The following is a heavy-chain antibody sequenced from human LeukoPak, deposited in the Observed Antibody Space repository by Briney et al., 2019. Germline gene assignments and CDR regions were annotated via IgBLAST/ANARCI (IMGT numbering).Heavy chain of an antibody. V-gene: IGHV4-39*07. Sequence: NPSETLSLTCTVSGGSISGSSYYWGWIRQPPGKGLEWIGSIYYSGSTNYNPSLKSRVTISVDTSKNHFSLKLSSVTAADTAVYYCASSAASSWYSQPFDYWGQGTLVTVSS. J-gene: IGHJ4*02. CDR1: GGSISGSSYY. CDR3: ASSAASSWYSQPFDY. CDR2: IYYSGST. D-gene: IGHD6-13*01.